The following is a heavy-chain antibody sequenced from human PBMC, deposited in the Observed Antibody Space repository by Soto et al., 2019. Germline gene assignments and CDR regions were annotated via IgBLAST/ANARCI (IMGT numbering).Heavy chain of an antibody. CDR2: IRSKANSYAT. CDR1: GFTFSGSA. Sequence: EVQLVESGGGLVQPGGSLKLSCAASGFTFSGSAMHWVRQASGKGLEWVGRIRSKANSYATAYAASVKGRFTISRDDLKNTAYLQMNSLKTEDTAVYYCTSYSSSWYPGGYYGMDVWGQGTTVTVSS. D-gene: IGHD6-13*01. J-gene: IGHJ6*02. CDR3: TSYSSSWYPGGYYGMDV. V-gene: IGHV3-73*02.